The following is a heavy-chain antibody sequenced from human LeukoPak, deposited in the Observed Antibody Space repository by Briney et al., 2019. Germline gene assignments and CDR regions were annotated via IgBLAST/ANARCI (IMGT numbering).Heavy chain of an antibody. V-gene: IGHV3-30*04. CDR3: AELDITMIGGV. CDR1: GFTFSSYA. J-gene: IGHJ6*04. Sequence: GGSLRLSCAASGFTFSSYAMHWVRQAPGKGLEWVAVISYDGSNKYYADSVKGRFTISRDNAKNSLYLQMNSLRAEDTAVYYCAELDITMIGGVWGKGTTVTISS. D-gene: IGHD3-10*02. CDR2: ISYDGSNK.